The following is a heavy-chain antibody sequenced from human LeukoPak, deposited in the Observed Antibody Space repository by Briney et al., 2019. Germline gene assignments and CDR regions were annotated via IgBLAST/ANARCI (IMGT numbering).Heavy chain of an antibody. D-gene: IGHD3-9*01. CDR2: FDPEDGET. CDR3: ARYDILTGQNTMDV. J-gene: IGHJ6*04. CDR1: GYTLIELS. V-gene: IGHV1-24*01. Sequence: ASVKVSCKVSGYTLIELSMHWVRQAPGKGLEWMGGFDPEDGETIYAQKLQGRVTMTTDTSTSTAYMELRSLRSDDTAVYYCARYDILTGQNTMDVWGKGTTVTVSS.